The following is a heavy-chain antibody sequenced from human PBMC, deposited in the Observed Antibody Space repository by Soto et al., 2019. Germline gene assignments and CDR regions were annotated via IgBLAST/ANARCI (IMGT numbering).Heavy chain of an antibody. CDR1: GGSFSGYY. CDR2: INHSGST. V-gene: IGHV4-34*01. Sequence: SETLSLTCAVYGGSFSGYYWSWIRQPPGKGLEWIGEINHSGSTNYNPSLKSRVTISVDTSKNQFSLKLSSVTAADTAVYYCARGGAGIRVYYYYGMDVWGQGATVTVSS. D-gene: IGHD1-1*01. CDR3: ARGGAGIRVYYYYGMDV. J-gene: IGHJ6*02.